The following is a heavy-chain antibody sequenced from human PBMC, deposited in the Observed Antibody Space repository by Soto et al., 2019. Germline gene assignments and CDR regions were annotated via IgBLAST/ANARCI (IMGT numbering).Heavy chain of an antibody. D-gene: IGHD6-13*01. CDR1: GFSLSTSGMC. J-gene: IGHJ4*02. V-gene: IGHV2-70*11. CDR2: IDWDDDK. CDR3: ARIERYSSSWFRVDY. Sequence: SGPTLVNPTQTLTLTCTFSGFSLSTSGMCVNWVRQPPGKALEWLARIDWDDDKYYSTSLKTRLTISKDTSKNQVVLTMTNMEPVDTATYYCARIERYSSSWFRVDYWGQGALVTGSS.